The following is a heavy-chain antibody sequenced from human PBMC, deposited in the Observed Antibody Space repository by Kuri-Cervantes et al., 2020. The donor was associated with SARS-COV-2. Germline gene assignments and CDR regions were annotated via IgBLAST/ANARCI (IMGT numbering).Heavy chain of an antibody. CDR3: ARLAGCSGGTCYWGGFDS. Sequence: GSLRLSCTVSGGSISSSSYYWGWIRQPPGKGLEWIGSIYYSGSTYYNPSLKSRVTISVDTSKNQFSLNLNSVAAADTAVYYCARLAGCSGGTCYWGGFDSWGQGTLVTDSS. V-gene: IGHV4-39*01. CDR1: GGSISSSSYY. J-gene: IGHJ5*01. D-gene: IGHD2-15*01. CDR2: IYYSGST.